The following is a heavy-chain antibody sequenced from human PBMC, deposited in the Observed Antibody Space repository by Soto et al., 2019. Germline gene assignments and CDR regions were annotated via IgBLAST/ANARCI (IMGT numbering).Heavy chain of an antibody. D-gene: IGHD3-16*01. Sequence: QVQLQESGPGLVKPSETLSLTCTVSGGSISSYYWSWIRQPPGKGLEWIGYIYYSGSTNYNPSLKSRVTISVDTSKNQFSLKLSSVTAADTAVYYCARTGGTYSYYYYYMDVWGKGTTVTVSS. J-gene: IGHJ6*03. CDR3: ARTGGTYSYYYYYMDV. V-gene: IGHV4-59*08. CDR2: IYYSGST. CDR1: GGSISSYY.